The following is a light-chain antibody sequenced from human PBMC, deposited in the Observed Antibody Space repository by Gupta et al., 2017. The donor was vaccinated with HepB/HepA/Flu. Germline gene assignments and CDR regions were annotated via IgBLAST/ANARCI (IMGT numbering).Light chain of an antibody. CDR2: RAS. Sequence: DIQMTQSPSTLSASVGDRVTITCRASQSISNWLAWYQQKPGKAPKLMIYRASKVESGVPSRFSGSGYEKEFTLTSSRRQDDDCAYYYVQQDQSYWTFGQGTKVEIK. CDR1: QSISNW. CDR3: QQDQSYWT. J-gene: IGKJ1*01. V-gene: IGKV1-5*03.